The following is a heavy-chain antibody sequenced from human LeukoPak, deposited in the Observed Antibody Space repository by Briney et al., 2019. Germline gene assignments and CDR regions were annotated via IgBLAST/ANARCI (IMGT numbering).Heavy chain of an antibody. Sequence: GGSLRLSCAASGFTFDDYGMSWVRQAPGKGLEWVSGINWNGGSTGYADSVKGRFTISRDNAKNSLYLQMNSLRAEDTALYYCAKGWYMAPLDYWGQGTLVTVSS. V-gene: IGHV3-20*04. D-gene: IGHD1-14*01. J-gene: IGHJ4*02. CDR3: AKGWYMAPLDY. CDR1: GFTFDDYG. CDR2: INWNGGST.